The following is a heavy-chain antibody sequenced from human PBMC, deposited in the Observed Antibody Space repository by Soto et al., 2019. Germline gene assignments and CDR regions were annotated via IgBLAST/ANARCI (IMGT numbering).Heavy chain of an antibody. J-gene: IGHJ3*02. CDR1: GFTFSSYA. CDR3: AKNRYREHKYYYESSSPTRGDAFDI. D-gene: IGHD3-22*01. CDR2: ISGSGGST. V-gene: IGHV3-23*01. Sequence: GGSLRLSCAASGFTFSSYAMSWVRQAPGKGLEWVSAISGSGGSTYYADSVKGRLTISRDNSKNTLYLQMNSLRAEDTAVYYCAKNRYREHKYYYESSSPTRGDAFDIWGQGTMVTVSS.